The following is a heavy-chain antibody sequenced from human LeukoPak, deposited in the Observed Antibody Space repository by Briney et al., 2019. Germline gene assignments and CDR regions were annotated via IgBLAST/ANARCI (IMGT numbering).Heavy chain of an antibody. CDR1: GGTFSSYA. CDR2: IIPIFGTA. D-gene: IGHD3-22*01. CDR3: ARDQDYYDSSGHDY. J-gene: IGHJ4*02. V-gene: IGHV1-69*05. Sequence: ASVKVSCKASGGTFSSYAISWVRQAPGQGLEWMGRIIPIFGTANYAQKFQGRVTITTDESTSTAYMELSSLRSEDTAVYYCARDQDYYDSSGHDYWGQGTLVTVSS.